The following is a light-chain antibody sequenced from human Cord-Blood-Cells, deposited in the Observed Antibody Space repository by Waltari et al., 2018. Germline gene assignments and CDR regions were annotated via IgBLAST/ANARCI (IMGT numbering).Light chain of an antibody. CDR2: DVS. Sequence: QSALTQPASVSGSPGQSITISCTGTSSDGGGYHYCSWSQQHPGKASKLMIYDVSKRPSGVSNRFSGSKSGNTASLTISGLQAEDEADYYCSSYTSSSTYVFGTGTKVTVL. J-gene: IGLJ1*01. CDR1: SSDGGGYHY. CDR3: SSYTSSSTYV. V-gene: IGLV2-14*01.